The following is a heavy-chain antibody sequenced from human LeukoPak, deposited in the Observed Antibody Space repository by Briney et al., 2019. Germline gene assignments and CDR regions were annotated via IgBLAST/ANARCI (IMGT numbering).Heavy chain of an antibody. J-gene: IGHJ3*02. V-gene: IGHV3-7*01. CDR2: INRDGTET. D-gene: IGHD5-18*01. CDR1: GFTFTGFF. Sequence: GGSLTLSCAASGFTFTGFFMSWLRQAPGKGLEWVANINRDGTETYYVGSVKGRFTISRDNAKNSLYLQMNSLRAEDTAVYYCARSGYSYGYDAFDIWGQGTMVTVSS. CDR3: ARSGYSYGYDAFDI.